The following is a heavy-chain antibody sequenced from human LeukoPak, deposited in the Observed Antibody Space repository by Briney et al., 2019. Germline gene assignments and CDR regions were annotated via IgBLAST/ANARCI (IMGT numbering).Heavy chain of an antibody. Sequence: ASVKVSYTASGYTFTSYYMHWVRQAPGQGLEWMGIINPSGGSTSYAQKFQGRVTMTRDTSTSTVYMELSSLRSEDTAVYYCARDQGPSPYCSSTSCLKMDVWGQGTTVTVSS. CDR2: INPSGGST. CDR3: ARDQGPSPYCSSTSCLKMDV. D-gene: IGHD2-2*01. CDR1: GYTFTSYY. V-gene: IGHV1-46*01. J-gene: IGHJ6*02.